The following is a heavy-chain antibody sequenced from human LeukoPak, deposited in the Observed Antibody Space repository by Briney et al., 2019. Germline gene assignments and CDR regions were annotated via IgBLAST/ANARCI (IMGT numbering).Heavy chain of an antibody. D-gene: IGHD2-15*01. V-gene: IGHV1-8*01. CDR1: GYTFTSYD. CDR2: MNPNSGNT. J-gene: IGHJ4*02. CDR3: ARGYCSGGSCYPYFDY. Sequence: ASVKVSCKASGYTFTSYDINWVRQATGQGPEWMGWMNPNSGNTGYAQKFQGRVTMTRNTSISTAYMELSRLRSDDTAVYYCARGYCSGGSCYPYFDYWGQGTLVTVSS.